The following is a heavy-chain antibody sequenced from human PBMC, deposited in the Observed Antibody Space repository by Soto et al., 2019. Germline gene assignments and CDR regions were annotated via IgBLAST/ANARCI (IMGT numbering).Heavy chain of an antibody. CDR1: GFTFSSYS. V-gene: IGHV3-48*02. CDR3: ARDRGRYSGSYYDAFDI. CDR2: ISSSSSTI. J-gene: IGHJ3*02. D-gene: IGHD1-26*01. Sequence: GGSLRLSCAASGFTFSSYSMNRVRQAPGKGLEWVSYISSSSSTIYYADSVKGRFTISRDNAKNSLYLQMNSLRDEDTAVYYCARDRGRYSGSYYDAFDIWGQGTMVTVSS.